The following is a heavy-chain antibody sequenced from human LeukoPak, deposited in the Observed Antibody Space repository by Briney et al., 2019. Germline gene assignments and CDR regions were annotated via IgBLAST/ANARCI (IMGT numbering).Heavy chain of an antibody. CDR1: GFTFSSYG. CDR3: ARRRAAAAGKVYGMDV. J-gene: IGHJ6*02. Sequence: GRSLRLSCAASGFTFSSYGMHWVRQAPGKGLEWVAVIWYDGSNKYYADSVKGRFTISRDNSKNTLYLQMNSLRAEDTAVYYCARRRAAAAGKVYGMDVWGQGTTVTVSS. D-gene: IGHD6-13*01. V-gene: IGHV3-33*01. CDR2: IWYDGSNK.